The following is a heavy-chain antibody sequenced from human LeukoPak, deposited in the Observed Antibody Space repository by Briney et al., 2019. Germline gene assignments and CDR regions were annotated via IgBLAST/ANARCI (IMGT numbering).Heavy chain of an antibody. Sequence: PGGSPRLSCAASGFTFSICAMSWVRQAPGKGLQWVSGISGSGETAYYADSVKGRFTIFRDNSKNTLYLQMNSLRAEDTAVYYCAKDYDSSGYYILDYWAREPWSPSP. J-gene: IGHJ4*02. V-gene: IGHV3-23*01. CDR1: GFTFSICA. CDR3: AKDYDSSGYYILDY. D-gene: IGHD3-22*01. CDR2: ISGSGETA.